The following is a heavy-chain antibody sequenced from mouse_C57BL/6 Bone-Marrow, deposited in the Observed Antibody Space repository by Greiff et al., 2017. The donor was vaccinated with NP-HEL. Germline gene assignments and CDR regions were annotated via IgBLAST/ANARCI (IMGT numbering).Heavy chain of an antibody. D-gene: IGHD2-1*01. J-gene: IGHJ1*03. Sequence: EVNVVESGGDLVKPGGSLKLSCAASGFTFSSYGMSWVRQTPDKRLEWVATISSGGSYTYYPDSVKGRFTISRDNAKNTLYLQMSSLKSEDTAMYYCARQGLGNYCYWYFDVWGRGTTVTVSS. V-gene: IGHV5-6*01. CDR1: GFTFSSYG. CDR2: ISSGGSYT. CDR3: ARQGLGNYCYWYFDV.